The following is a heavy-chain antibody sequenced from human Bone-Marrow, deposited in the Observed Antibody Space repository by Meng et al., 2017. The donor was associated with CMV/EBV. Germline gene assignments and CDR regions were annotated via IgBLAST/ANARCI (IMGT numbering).Heavy chain of an antibody. CDR1: GYTFTGYY. CDR2: INPNSGGT. D-gene: IGHD2-2*02. Sequence: ASVKVSCKASGYTFTGYYMHWVRQAPGQGLEWMGWINPNSGGTNYAQKFQGRVTMTRDTSISTAYMELSRLRSDDTAVYYCARESGYCSSTSCYMAFDIWGQGTMVTVSS. J-gene: IGHJ3*02. CDR3: ARESGYCSSTSCYMAFDI. V-gene: IGHV1-2*02.